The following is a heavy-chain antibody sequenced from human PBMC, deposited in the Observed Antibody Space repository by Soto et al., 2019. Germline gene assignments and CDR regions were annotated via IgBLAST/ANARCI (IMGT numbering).Heavy chain of an antibody. D-gene: IGHD5-12*01. V-gene: IGHV3-11*05. CDR3: ARDHHRYSGYDYVDY. Sequence: QVQLVESGGGLVKPGGSLRLSCAASGFTCSDYYMSWSRQAPGKGLEWVSYISSSSSYTNYADSVKGRFTISRDNAKNSLYLQMNSLRAEDTAVYYCARDHHRYSGYDYVDYWGQGTLVTVSS. J-gene: IGHJ4*02. CDR2: ISSSSSYT. CDR1: GFTCSDYY.